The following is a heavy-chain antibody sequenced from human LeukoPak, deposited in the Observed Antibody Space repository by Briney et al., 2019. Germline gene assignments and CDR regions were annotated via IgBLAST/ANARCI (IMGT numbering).Heavy chain of an antibody. J-gene: IGHJ3*02. Sequence: SQTLSLTCTVSGGSISSGSYYWSWIRQPAGRGLEWIGRIYTSGSTNYNPSLKSRVTISVDTSKNQFSLKLSSVTAADTAVYYCARVGHVDDAFDIWGQGTMVTVSS. V-gene: IGHV4-61*02. CDR3: ARVGHVDDAFDI. D-gene: IGHD2-21*01. CDR2: IYTSGST. CDR1: GGSISSGSYY.